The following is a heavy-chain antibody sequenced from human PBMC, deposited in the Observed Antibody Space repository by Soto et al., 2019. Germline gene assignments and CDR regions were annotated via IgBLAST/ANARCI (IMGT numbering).Heavy chain of an antibody. D-gene: IGHD2-2*01. Sequence: GGSLRLSCAASGFTFSSYAMSWVRQAPGKGLEWVSAISGSGGSTYYADSVKGRFTISRDNSKNTLYLQMNSLRAEDTAVYYCAKAFRGYCSSTSCYCVFDYWGQGTLVTVSS. CDR3: AKAFRGYCSSTSCYCVFDY. V-gene: IGHV3-23*01. CDR2: ISGSGGST. CDR1: GFTFSSYA. J-gene: IGHJ4*02.